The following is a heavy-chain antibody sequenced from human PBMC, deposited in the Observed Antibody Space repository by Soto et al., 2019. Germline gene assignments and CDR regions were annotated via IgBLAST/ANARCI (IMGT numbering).Heavy chain of an antibody. D-gene: IGHD4-17*01. CDR3: AKPGGDSGYFQH. J-gene: IGHJ1*01. CDR1: GFTFTTYG. Sequence: QVQLVESGGGVVQPGRSLRLSCAASGFTFTTYGMHWVRQAPGKGLEWVARISYDGSVDYYADSVKGRFTISRDNSKNTLYLQMNSLRPEDTAVYYCAKPGGDSGYFQHWGQGTLVTVSS. CDR2: ISYDGSVD. V-gene: IGHV3-30*18.